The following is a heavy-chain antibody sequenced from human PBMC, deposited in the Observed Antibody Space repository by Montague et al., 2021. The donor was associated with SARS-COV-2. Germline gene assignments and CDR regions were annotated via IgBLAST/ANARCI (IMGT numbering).Heavy chain of an antibody. CDR1: GDSISSYY. D-gene: IGHD3-22*01. CDR3: ARGMHYYDSSGYYFDY. Sequence: SETLSLTCTVSGDSISSYYWSWIRQPPGKGLEWIGYIYYSGSTNYNPSLKSRVTISVDTSKNQFSLKLSSVTAADTAVYYCARGMHYYDSSGYYFDYWGQGTLVTVSS. CDR2: IYYSGST. J-gene: IGHJ4*02. V-gene: IGHV4-59*01.